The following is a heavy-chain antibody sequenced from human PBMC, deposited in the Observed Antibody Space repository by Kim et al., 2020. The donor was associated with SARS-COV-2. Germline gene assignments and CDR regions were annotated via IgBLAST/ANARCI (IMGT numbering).Heavy chain of an antibody. D-gene: IGHD1-26*01. J-gene: IGHJ6*02. V-gene: IGHV3-13*04. Sequence: GGSLRLSCAASGFTFSSYDMHWVRQATGKGLEWFSAIGTAGDTYYPGSVKGRFTISRENAKNSLYLQMNSLRAGDTAVYYCARDLWSVGATLPYYYYGMDVWGQGTTVTVSS. CDR2: IGTAGDT. CDR3: ARDLWSVGATLPYYYYGMDV. CDR1: GFTFSSYD.